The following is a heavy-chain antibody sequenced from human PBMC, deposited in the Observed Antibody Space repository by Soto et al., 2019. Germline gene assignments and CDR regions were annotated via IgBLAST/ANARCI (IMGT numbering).Heavy chain of an antibody. CDR1: GESFSGYY. V-gene: IGHV4-34*01. CDR2: INHSGST. J-gene: IGHJ6*02. CDR3: ATYQPTPAGATIKNYYYYGMDV. D-gene: IGHD5-12*01. Sequence: SETLSLTCAVYGESFSGYYWSWIRQPPGKGLEWIGEINHSGSTNYNPSLKSRVTISVDTSKNQFSLKLSSVTAADTAVYYCATYQPTPAGATIKNYYYYGMDVWGQGTTVTVSS.